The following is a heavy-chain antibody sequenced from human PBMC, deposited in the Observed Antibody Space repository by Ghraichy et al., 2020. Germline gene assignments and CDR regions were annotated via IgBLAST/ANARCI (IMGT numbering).Heavy chain of an antibody. J-gene: IGHJ6*03. CDR2: INHSGST. D-gene: IGHD6-19*01. CDR3: ARSSGRSPTSVYYNYMDV. Sequence: SETLSLTCAVYGGSFSGYYWSWIRQPPGKGLEWIGEINHSGSTDYNPSLKSRVTISVDTSKNQFSLKLSSMTAADTAVYYCARSSGRSPTSVYYNYMDVWTKGTTVTVSS. V-gene: IGHV4-34*01. CDR1: GGSFSGYY.